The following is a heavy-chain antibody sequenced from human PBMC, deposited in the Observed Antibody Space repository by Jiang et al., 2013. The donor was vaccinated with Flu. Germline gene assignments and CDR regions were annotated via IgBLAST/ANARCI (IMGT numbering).Heavy chain of an antibody. CDR1: GGSISSSSYY. J-gene: IGHJ4*02. V-gene: IGHV4-39*01. CDR2: IYYSGST. Sequence: GSGLVKPSETLSLTCTVSGGSISSSSYYWGWIRQPPGKGLEWIGSIYYSGSTYYNPSLKSRVTISVDTSKNQFSLKLSSVTAADTAVYYCASRIAAPYPTPIDYWGPGEPWSPSPQ. D-gene: IGHD6-6*01. CDR3: ASRIAAPYPTPIDY.